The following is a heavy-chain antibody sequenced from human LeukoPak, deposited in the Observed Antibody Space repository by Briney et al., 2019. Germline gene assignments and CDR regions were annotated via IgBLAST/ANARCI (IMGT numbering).Heavy chain of an antibody. Sequence: PGGSLRLSCAASGFTFSSYSMNWVRQAPGKGLEWVSSISSSSSYIYYADSVKGRFTISRDNAKNSLYLQMNSLRAEDTAVYYCARAHGDYVVWFDPWAQGTLVTVSS. CDR2: ISSSSSYI. CDR3: ARAHGDYVVWFDP. CDR1: GFTFSSYS. J-gene: IGHJ5*02. V-gene: IGHV3-21*01. D-gene: IGHD4-17*01.